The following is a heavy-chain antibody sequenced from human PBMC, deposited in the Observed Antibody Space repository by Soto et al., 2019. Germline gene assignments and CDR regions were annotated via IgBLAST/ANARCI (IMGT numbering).Heavy chain of an antibody. CDR3: ARGLVHALYGDRYYYYYYGMDV. Sequence: SENLCLTCAVFGGTFSGYYWRWIRQPPGKGLEWIGAINHSGSTNYNPSLKQLVTISADTSKNQFSLKLSSVTAADTAVYYCARGLVHALYGDRYYYYYYGMDVWGQGTTVS. V-gene: IGHV4-34*01. J-gene: IGHJ6*02. CDR1: GGTFSGYY. CDR2: INHSGST. D-gene: IGHD4-17*01.